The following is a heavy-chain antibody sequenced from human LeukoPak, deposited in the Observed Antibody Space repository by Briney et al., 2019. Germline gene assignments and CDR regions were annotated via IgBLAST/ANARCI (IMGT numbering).Heavy chain of an antibody. CDR2: INPSGGST. D-gene: IGHD3-10*01. J-gene: IGHJ6*03. CDR3: ARGPRITMVRGGQWYYYMDV. CDR1: GYTFTSYY. Sequence: ASVKVSCKASGYTFTSYYIHWVRQAPGQGLEWMGLINPSGGSTNYAQKFQGRVTMTRDTSTSTVYMELNSLRSDDTAVYYCARGPRITMVRGGQWYYYMDVWGKGTTVTISS. V-gene: IGHV1-46*01.